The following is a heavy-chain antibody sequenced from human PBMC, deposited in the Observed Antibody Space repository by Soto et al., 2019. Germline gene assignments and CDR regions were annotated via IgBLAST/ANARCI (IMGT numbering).Heavy chain of an antibody. Sequence: QVQLVESGGGVVQPGRSLRVSCAASGFTFSNYAMHWVRQAPGKGLEWVAVVSYDGSKQFYADSVEGRFTISRDSSKXXXXXXXXXXRDEDTAVYYCARDRVYYYDNSGYYNFDYWGQGTLVTVSS. CDR1: GFTFSNYA. CDR2: VSYDGSKQ. V-gene: IGHV3-30-3*01. D-gene: IGHD3-22*01. CDR3: ARDRVYYYDNSGYYNFDY. J-gene: IGHJ4*02.